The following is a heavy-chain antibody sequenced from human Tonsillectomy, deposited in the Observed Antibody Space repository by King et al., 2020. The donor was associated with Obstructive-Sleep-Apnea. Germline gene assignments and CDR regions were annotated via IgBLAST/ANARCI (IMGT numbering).Heavy chain of an antibody. CDR2: IFSGGST. Sequence: VQLVESGGGLGQPGGSLRLSCAASGFTVSSNYMSWVRPAPGKGLEWVSVIFSGGSTYYADSVKGRFTISRNNSKNTLYLQMNSLRAEDTAVYYCARENYGDYPNAFDIWGQGTMVTVSS. CDR1: GFTVSSNY. V-gene: IGHV3-53*04. J-gene: IGHJ3*02. D-gene: IGHD4-17*01. CDR3: ARENYGDYPNAFDI.